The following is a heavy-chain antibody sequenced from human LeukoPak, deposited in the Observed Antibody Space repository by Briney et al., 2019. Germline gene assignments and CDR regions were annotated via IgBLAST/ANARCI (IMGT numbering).Heavy chain of an antibody. J-gene: IGHJ1*01. D-gene: IGHD4-23*01. CDR1: GFTLSTNA. CDR2: ISGSGAST. Sequence: GGSLRLSCLTSGFTLSTNAMSWVRQAPGKGLEWISGISGSGASTYYADSVKGRFTISRDNTKNSLYLQMNSLRAEDTAVYYCARRGDGYGGMTARYFQHWGQGTLVTVSS. V-gene: IGHV3-23*01. CDR3: ARRGDGYGGMTARYFQH.